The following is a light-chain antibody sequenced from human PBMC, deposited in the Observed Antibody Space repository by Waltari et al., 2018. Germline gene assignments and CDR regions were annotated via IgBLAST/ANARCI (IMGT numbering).Light chain of an antibody. J-gene: IGKJ1*01. CDR3: QQSYSKPWT. V-gene: IGKV1-39*01. CDR2: AAS. Sequence: DIQMTQSPSSLSASVGARVTITCRASQSITKYLNWYQQKPGTAPKLLIYAASSLQAEVPSRFSGGGSGTDFTLTISSLQPEDFATYHCQQSYSKPWTFGQGTKVEI. CDR1: QSITKY.